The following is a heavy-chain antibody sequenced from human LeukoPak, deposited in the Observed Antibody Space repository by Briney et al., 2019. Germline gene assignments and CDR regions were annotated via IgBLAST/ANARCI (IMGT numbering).Heavy chain of an antibody. V-gene: IGHV4-59*01. CDR1: GGSISSYY. D-gene: IGHD2-2*01. J-gene: IGHJ5*02. CDR2: IYYSGST. Sequence: PSETLSLTCTVSGGSISSYYRSWIRQPPGKGLEWIGYIYYSGSTNYNPSLKSRVTISVDTSKNQFSLKLSSVTAADTAVYYCARVGHQGSWFDPWGQGTLVTVSS. CDR3: ARVGHQGSWFDP.